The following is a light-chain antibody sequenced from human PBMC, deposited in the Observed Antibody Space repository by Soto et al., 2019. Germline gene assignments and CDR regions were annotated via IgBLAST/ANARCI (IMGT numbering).Light chain of an antibody. CDR2: AAS. J-gene: IGKJ1*01. Sequence: DIQMTQSPSSLSASVGDRVTITCRASRGIVYDLRWYQQIPGKAPKRLIYAASTLQRGVPSRFSGRGSGTEFTLTMNSLQPEDFTTYYCLQHNTFPWTFGQGTKVEIK. CDR1: RGIVYD. CDR3: LQHNTFPWT. V-gene: IGKV1-17*01.